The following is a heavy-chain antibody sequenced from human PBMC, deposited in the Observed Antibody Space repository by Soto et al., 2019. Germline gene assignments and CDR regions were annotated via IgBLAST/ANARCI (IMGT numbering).Heavy chain of an antibody. V-gene: IGHV1-46*01. Sequence: ASVKVSCKESGYTFTSYYMHWVLQAAGQGLGWMGVINPSGGSTTYAQKFQGRVTMTRDTSTSTVYMELSSLRPEDTAVYCCARELVVQTGFDYWGQGTLVTVSS. CDR2: INPSGGST. CDR3: ARELVVQTGFDY. J-gene: IGHJ4*02. CDR1: GYTFTSYY. D-gene: IGHD2-21*01.